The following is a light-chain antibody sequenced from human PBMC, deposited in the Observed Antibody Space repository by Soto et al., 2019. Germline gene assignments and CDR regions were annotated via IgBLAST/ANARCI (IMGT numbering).Light chain of an antibody. V-gene: IGKV3-11*01. J-gene: IGKJ5*01. Sequence: EIVLTQSPATLSLSPGERATLSCRASQSVSSYLAWYQQKPGQAPRLLIYDASNRATGIPARFSGSGSGTGFDLTISSLEPEDFAVYYCQQRSNWITFGQGTRLEIK. CDR1: QSVSSY. CDR2: DAS. CDR3: QQRSNWIT.